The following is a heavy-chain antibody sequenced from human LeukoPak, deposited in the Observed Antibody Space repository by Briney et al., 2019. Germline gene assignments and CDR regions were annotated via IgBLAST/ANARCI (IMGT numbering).Heavy chain of an antibody. V-gene: IGHV3-7*01. CDR1: GFTFSSYW. J-gene: IGHJ4*02. Sequence: PGGSLRLSCAASGFTFSSYWMSWVRQAPGKGLEWVANIKQDGSEKYYVDSVKGRFTISRDNSKNTLYLQMNSLRAEDTAVYYCASYSIAVAGSYYFDYWGQGTLVTVSS. D-gene: IGHD6-19*01. CDR3: ASYSIAVAGSYYFDY. CDR2: IKQDGSEK.